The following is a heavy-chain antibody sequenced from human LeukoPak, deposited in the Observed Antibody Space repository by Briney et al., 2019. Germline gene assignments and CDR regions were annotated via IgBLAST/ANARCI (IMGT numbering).Heavy chain of an antibody. CDR1: GGTFSSYA. J-gene: IGHJ6*03. CDR3: ARGSTVTTQPGGYYYYYYMDV. D-gene: IGHD4-11*01. CDR2: MNPNSGNT. Sequence: ASVKVSCKASGGTFSSYAINWVRQATGQGLEWMGWMNPNSGNTGYAQKFQGRVTITRNTSISTAYMELSSLRSEDTAVYYCARGSTVTTQPGGYYYYYYMDVWGKGTTVTVSS. V-gene: IGHV1-8*03.